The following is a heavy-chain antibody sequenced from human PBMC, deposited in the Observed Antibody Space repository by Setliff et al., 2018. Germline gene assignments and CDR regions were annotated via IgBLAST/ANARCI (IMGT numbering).Heavy chain of an antibody. CDR1: GGSISTTNYF. CDR2: LYYTGAT. CDR3: ARGYAARDAFDI. Sequence: PSETLSLTCTVSGGSISTTNYFWGWIRQPPGGGLEWIGILYYTGATYYNPSLKSRVTISVDTPNNQFSLKLSSVTAADTAVFYCARGYAARDAFDIWGQGTMVTVSS. J-gene: IGHJ3*02. D-gene: IGHD6-6*01. V-gene: IGHV4-39*07.